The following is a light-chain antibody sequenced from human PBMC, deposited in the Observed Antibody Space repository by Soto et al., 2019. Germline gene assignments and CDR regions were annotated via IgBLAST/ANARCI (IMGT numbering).Light chain of an antibody. CDR3: QQHGGSPIT. J-gene: IGKJ1*01. CDR2: GAS. CDR1: QSLTTD. V-gene: IGKV3-20*01. Sequence: EIVVTQSPATLSLSPGERATLSCRASQSLTTDLAWYQQKPGQPPRLLIYGASTRATDFPARFSGSGSGTDFTLTISRLEPEDFAVYYCQQHGGSPITFGQGTKVDIK.